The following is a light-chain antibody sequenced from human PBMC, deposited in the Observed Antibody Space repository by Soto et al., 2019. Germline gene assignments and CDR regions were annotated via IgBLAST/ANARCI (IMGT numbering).Light chain of an antibody. CDR1: SSDIGGYNY. Sequence: QSALTQPPSASGSPGQSVTISCTGTSSDIGGYNYVSWYQQHPDKAPKLMIYEVTKRPSGVPDRFSGSKSGNTASLTVSGLQAEDEADYYCCSYAGSKNGVFGTGTKLTVL. CDR2: EVT. J-gene: IGLJ1*01. V-gene: IGLV2-8*01. CDR3: CSYAGSKNGV.